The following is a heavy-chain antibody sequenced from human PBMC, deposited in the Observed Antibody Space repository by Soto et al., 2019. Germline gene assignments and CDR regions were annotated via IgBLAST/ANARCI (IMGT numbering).Heavy chain of an antibody. V-gene: IGHV3-15*01. Sequence: EVQLLESGGGFVQAGGSIRLSCVASRLSFTNAWMSWVRQAPGKGPEWVGRSKSKTDGGTADYAAPVKGRFTISRDDSQNTPYLHMDRLKTEDTALYHCSTDIGIYGLAIGVPGTSVTVSS. J-gene: IGHJ6*02. CDR2: SKSKTDGGTA. CDR3: STDIGIYGLAI. CDR1: RLSFTNAW. D-gene: IGHD1-26*01.